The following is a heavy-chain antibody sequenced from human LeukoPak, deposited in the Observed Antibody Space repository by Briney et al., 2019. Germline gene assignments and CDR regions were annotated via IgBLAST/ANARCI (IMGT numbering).Heavy chain of an antibody. V-gene: IGHV4-4*02. CDR2: IYHSGST. J-gene: IGHJ4*02. CDR3: ARGPHHFDSSAYWGY. D-gene: IGHD3-22*01. Sequence: SGTLSLTCAVSGGSISSSNWWSWVRQPPGKGLEWIGEIYHSGSTNYNPSLKSRVTISVDKSKNQFSLKLSSVTAADTAVYYCARGPHHFDSSAYWGYWGQGVLVTVSS. CDR1: GGSISSSNW.